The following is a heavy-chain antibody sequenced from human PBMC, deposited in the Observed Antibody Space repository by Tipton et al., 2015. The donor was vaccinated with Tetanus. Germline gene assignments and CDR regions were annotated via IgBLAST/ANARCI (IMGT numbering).Heavy chain of an antibody. V-gene: IGHV4-31*03. CDR2: IYYSGST. Sequence: TLSLTCTVSGGSISSGGYYWSWIRQHPGKGLEWIGYIYYSGSTYYNPSLKSRVTISVDTSKNQFSLKLSSVTAADTAVYYCARDSAKGAFDIWGQGTMVTVSS. D-gene: IGHD1-26*01. CDR3: ARDSAKGAFDI. J-gene: IGHJ3*02. CDR1: GGSISSGGYY.